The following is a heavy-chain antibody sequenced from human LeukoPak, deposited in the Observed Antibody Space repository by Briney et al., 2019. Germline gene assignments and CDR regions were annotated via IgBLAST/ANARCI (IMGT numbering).Heavy chain of an antibody. D-gene: IGHD3-9*01. CDR2: ISSSSSTI. Sequence: PGGSLRLSCAASGFTFSSYSMNWVRQAPGKGLEWVSYISSSSSTIYYADSVKGRFTISRDNAKNSLYLQMNSLRAEDTAVYYGAKDWSPYFDWHMDVWGKGTTVTVSS. J-gene: IGHJ6*03. CDR3: AKDWSPYFDWHMDV. V-gene: IGHV3-48*01. CDR1: GFTFSSYS.